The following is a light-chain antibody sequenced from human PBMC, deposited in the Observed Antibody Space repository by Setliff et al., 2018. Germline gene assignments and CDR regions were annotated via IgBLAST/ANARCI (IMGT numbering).Light chain of an antibody. Sequence: QSVLTQPPSASGAPGQRVTISCSGSRSNVGPNTVDWYQQLPGTAPKLLLFGNSQRPSGVPDRFSGSKSGTSASLAISGLRPEDEADYFCASWDDTVGGSVYVFGTGTKVTVL. CDR2: GNS. V-gene: IGLV1-47*02. CDR1: RSNVGPNT. CDR3: ASWDDTVGGSVYV. J-gene: IGLJ1*01.